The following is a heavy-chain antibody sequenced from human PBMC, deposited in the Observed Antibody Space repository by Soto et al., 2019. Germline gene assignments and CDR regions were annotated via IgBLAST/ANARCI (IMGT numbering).Heavy chain of an antibody. V-gene: IGHV1-69*01. CDR3: AREVGYGDFSAALLD. J-gene: IGHJ4*02. CDR1: GGTFSSHS. Sequence: VQLMQSGAEVKQPGSLVKVSCKASGGTFSSHSINWVRQAPGQGLEWMGGIITLFGTANYAQNFQGRVTITAEQSTSTAYMELHSLRSDDTAVYYCAREVGYGDFSAALLDWGQGTLVTVSS. CDR2: IITLFGTA. D-gene: IGHD4-17*01.